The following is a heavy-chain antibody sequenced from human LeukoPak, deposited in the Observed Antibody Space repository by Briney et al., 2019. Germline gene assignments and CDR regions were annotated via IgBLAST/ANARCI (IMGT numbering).Heavy chain of an antibody. J-gene: IGHJ4*02. V-gene: IGHV1-69*13. CDR2: IIPIFGTA. Sequence: SAKVSCKASGGTFSSYAISWVRQAPGQGREWMGGIIPIFGTANYAQKFQGRVTITADESTSTAYMELSSLRSEDTAVYYCARVRDYGSGSYYINFDYWGQGTLVTVSS. CDR3: ARVRDYGSGSYYINFDY. D-gene: IGHD3-10*01. CDR1: GGTFSSYA.